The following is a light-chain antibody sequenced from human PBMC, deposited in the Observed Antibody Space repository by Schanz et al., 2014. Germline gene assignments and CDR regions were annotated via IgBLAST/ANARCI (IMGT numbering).Light chain of an antibody. V-gene: IGKV3-20*01. Sequence: EIVLTQSPGTLSLSPGERATLSCRASQSVSSSYLAWYQQKPGQAPRLLIYGASSRATGIPDRFSGSGSGTDFTLTISRLEPEDFAVYYCQHYGISTFGPGTTVDIK. CDR3: QHYGIST. J-gene: IGKJ3*01. CDR2: GAS. CDR1: QSVSSSY.